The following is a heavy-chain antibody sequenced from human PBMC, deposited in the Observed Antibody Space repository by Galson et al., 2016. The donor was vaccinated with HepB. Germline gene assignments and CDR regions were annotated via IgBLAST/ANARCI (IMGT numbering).Heavy chain of an antibody. J-gene: IGHJ3*02. CDR3: AGDVGGEECFGAFDI. CDR1: GGTFSSYA. CDR2: IIPMFGTA. D-gene: IGHD3-16*01. Sequence: SVKVSCKASGGTFSSYAINWVRQAPGQGLEWMGGIIPMFGTANYAQKFQGRVTIIADESTRTAYLELSSLRSEDTAVDFCAGDVGGEECFGAFDIWGQGTMVTVSS. V-gene: IGHV1-69*13.